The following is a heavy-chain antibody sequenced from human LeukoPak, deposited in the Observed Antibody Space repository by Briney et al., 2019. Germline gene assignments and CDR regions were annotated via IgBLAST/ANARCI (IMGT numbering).Heavy chain of an antibody. J-gene: IGHJ4*02. CDR2: INPNSGGT. CDR1: GYTFTGYY. D-gene: IGHD3-10*01. V-gene: IGHV1-2*02. Sequence: ASVKVSCKASGYTFTGYYMHWVRQAPGQGLEWMGWINPNSGGTNYAQKFQGRVTMTRDTSITTAYMELSRPRSDDTAVYYCARDHYYGSGTPRYWGQGTLVTVSS. CDR3: ARDHYYGSGTPRY.